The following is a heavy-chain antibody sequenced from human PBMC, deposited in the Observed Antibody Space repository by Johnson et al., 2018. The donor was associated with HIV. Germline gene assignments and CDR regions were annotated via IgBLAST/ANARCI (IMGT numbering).Heavy chain of an antibody. CDR1: GLTLSNAW. Sequence: EVQLVESGGGLVTPGGSLRLSCVASGLTLSNAWMTWVRQAPGKGLEWVGRIKSKTDGGTTDYAAPVKGRFTISRDDSKNTLYLQMNSLKTEDTAVYYCTTYATMITMYVEIKGGAFDIWGQGTMVTVSS. CDR2: IKSKTDGGTT. J-gene: IGHJ3*02. D-gene: IGHD3-16*01. V-gene: IGHV3-15*01. CDR3: TTYATMITMYVEIKGGAFDI.